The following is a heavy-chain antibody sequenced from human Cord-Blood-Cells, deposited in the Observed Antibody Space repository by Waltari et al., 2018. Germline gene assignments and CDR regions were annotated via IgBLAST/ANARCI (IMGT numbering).Heavy chain of an antibody. J-gene: IGHJ4*02. V-gene: IGHV4-38-2*01. CDR2: IYHSGRT. Sequence: QVQLQESGPGLVKPSETLSLTCAVSGYSISSGYYWGWIRQPPGKGLEWIGSIYHSGRTYYNPSLKSRVTISVDTSKNQFSRKLSSVTAADTAVYYCARGVYFDYWGQGTLVTVSS. CDR1: GYSISSGYY. CDR3: ARGVYFDY. D-gene: IGHD2-8*01.